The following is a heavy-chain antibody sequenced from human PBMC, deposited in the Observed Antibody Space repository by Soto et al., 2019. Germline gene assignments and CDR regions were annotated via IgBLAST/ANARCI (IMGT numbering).Heavy chain of an antibody. J-gene: IGHJ4*02. CDR1: GASIISTTKY. Sequence: ETLSLTCTVSGASIISTTKYWGWIRQPPGRGLEWIGTISSIGSTYYNPSLEGRVTISVDTSKNQFSLKVTSVTAADTGLYYCARQDHGDYEFFFDYWGQGTLVTVSS. V-gene: IGHV4-39*01. D-gene: IGHD4-17*01. CDR2: ISSIGST. CDR3: ARQDHGDYEFFFDY.